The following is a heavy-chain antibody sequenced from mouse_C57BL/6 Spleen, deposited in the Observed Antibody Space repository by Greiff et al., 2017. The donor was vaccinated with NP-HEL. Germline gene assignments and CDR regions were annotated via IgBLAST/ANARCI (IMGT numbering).Heavy chain of an antibody. J-gene: IGHJ2*01. CDR2: IDPETGGT. CDR3: TTTVVATRGYFDY. Sequence: VQLQESGAELVRPGASVTLSCKASGYTFTDYEMHWVKQTPVHGLEWIGAIDPETGGTAYNQKFKGKAILTADKSSSTAYMELRSLTSEDSAVYYCTTTVVATRGYFDYWGQGTTLTVSS. V-gene: IGHV1-15*01. CDR1: GYTFTDYE. D-gene: IGHD1-1*01.